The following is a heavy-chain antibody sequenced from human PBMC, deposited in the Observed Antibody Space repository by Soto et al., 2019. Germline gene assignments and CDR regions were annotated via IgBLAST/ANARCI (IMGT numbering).Heavy chain of an antibody. D-gene: IGHD6-19*01. CDR1: GGTFSSYA. CDR3: ARARYSSGWTLFDY. V-gene: IGHV1-69*01. J-gene: IGHJ4*02. Sequence: QVQLVQSGAEVKKPRSSVKVSCTASGGTFSSYAISWVRQAPGQGIECMGGVIPISGTANYAQKFQGRVTITADESTSTAYMELSSLRSEDTAVYYCARARYSSGWTLFDYWGQGTLVTVSS. CDR2: VIPISGTA.